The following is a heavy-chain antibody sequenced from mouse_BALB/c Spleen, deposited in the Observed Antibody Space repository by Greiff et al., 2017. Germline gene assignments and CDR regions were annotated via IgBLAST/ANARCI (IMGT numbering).Heavy chain of an antibody. Sequence: SGTVLARPGASVKMSCKASGYSFTSYWMHWVKQRPGQGLEWIGAIYPGNSDTSYNQKFKGKAKLTAVTSASTAYMELSSLTNEDSAVYYCTRDDGYGYYFDYWGQGTTLTVSS. J-gene: IGHJ2*01. CDR3: TRDDGYGYYFDY. CDR1: GYSFTSYW. D-gene: IGHD2-3*01. V-gene: IGHV1-5*01. CDR2: IYPGNSDT.